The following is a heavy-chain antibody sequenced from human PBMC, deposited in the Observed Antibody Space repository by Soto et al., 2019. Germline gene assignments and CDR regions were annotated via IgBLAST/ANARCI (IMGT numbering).Heavy chain of an antibody. CDR2: IYYSGST. V-gene: IGHV4-59*08. CDR3: ARLLYGSGSWFDP. Sequence: SETLSLTCTVSGGSISSYYWSWIRQPPGKGLEWIGYIYYSGSTNYNPSLKGRVTISVDTSKNQFSLKLSSVTAADTAVYYCARLLYGSGSWFDPWGQGTLVTVSS. CDR1: GGSISSYY. J-gene: IGHJ5*02. D-gene: IGHD3-10*01.